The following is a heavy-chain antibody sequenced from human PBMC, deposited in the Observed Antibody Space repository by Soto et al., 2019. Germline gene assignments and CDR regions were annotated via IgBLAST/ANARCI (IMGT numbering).Heavy chain of an antibody. V-gene: IGHV4-59*01. CDR1: GVSISNSY. J-gene: IGHJ4*02. CDR2: IFYSGST. Sequence: SETLSLTYTVAGVSISNSYWAWIRQSPEKGLECIGYIFYSGSTKYNPSLQSRVTISLDASKNQFFLQLTSVTAADSAVYFCARVRTLSTLDYWGQGTLVTV. CDR3: ARVRTLSTLDY.